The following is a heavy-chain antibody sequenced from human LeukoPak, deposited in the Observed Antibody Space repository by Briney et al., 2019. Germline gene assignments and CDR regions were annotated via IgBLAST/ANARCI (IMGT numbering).Heavy chain of an antibody. CDR1: GGSFSAYY. V-gene: IGHV4-34*01. J-gene: IGHJ3*02. CDR3: ARDMKSGDAFDI. D-gene: IGHD3-16*01. CDR2: INHSGSI. Sequence: SETLSLTCAVYGGSFSAYYWTWIRQPPGKGLEWIGEINHSGSINYNPSLKSRVTISLDTSKNQFSLKLSSVTAADTAVYYCARDMKSGDAFDIWGQGTMVTVSS.